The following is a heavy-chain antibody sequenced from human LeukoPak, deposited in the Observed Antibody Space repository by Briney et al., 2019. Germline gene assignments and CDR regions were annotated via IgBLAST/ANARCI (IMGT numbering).Heavy chain of an antibody. Sequence: SETLSLTCTVSGGSISSYYWSWIRQPPGKGLEWIRYIYYSGSTNYNPSLKSRVSISVDTSKNQFSLKRSSVTAADTAVYYCARATHSGSYYYYYGMGVWGQGTTVTVSS. CDR2: IYYSGST. CDR1: GGSISSYY. CDR3: ARATHSGSYYYYYGMGV. J-gene: IGHJ6*02. D-gene: IGHD1-26*01. V-gene: IGHV4-59*01.